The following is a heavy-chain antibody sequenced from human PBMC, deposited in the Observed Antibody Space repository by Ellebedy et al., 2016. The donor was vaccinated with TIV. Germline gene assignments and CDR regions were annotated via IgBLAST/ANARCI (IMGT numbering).Heavy chain of an antibody. CDR2: IIPIFGKV. Sequence: AASVKVSCKASGYTFTSYGISWVRQAPGQGLEWMGGIIPIFGKVNYAQKFQGRVTITADESTSTAYMELSSLRSEDTAVYYCAREGATMVRGVIITDYYFDYWGQGTLVTVSS. J-gene: IGHJ4*02. CDR3: AREGATMVRGVIITDYYFDY. CDR1: GYTFTSYG. D-gene: IGHD3-10*01. V-gene: IGHV1-69*13.